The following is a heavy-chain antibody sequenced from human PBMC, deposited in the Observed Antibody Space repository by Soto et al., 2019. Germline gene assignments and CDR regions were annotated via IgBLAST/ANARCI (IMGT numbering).Heavy chain of an antibody. V-gene: IGHV1-18*01. CDR3: ARDPYYDSNGYPDY. CDR2: ISAYNGNT. Sequence: QVQLVQSGAEVKKPGASVKVSCKASGYTFTSYGLSWVRQAPGQGLEWMGWISAYNGNTHYAQKFQGRVTMTTDTSTSTAYMELRRLRSDDTAVYYCARDPYYDSNGYPDYWGQGTLVTVSS. J-gene: IGHJ4*02. D-gene: IGHD3-22*01. CDR1: GYTFTSYG.